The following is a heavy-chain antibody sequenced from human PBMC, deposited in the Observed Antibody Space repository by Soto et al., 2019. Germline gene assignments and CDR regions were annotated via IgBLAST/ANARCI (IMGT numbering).Heavy chain of an antibody. J-gene: IGHJ3*02. CDR1: GFSLSGSA. CDR3: TRLDAPGDRALDI. Sequence: EVQLVESGGDLVQPGGAPKPSRATPGFSLSGSAIHRGRQASGKGPEWVARIRDKTNGYATGYAASVQGRFTISRDDSKNTAFLRMNSLKTVDTAVYYCTRLDAPGDRALDIWGQGTMVTVSS. CDR2: IRDKTNGYAT. V-gene: IGHV3-73*01.